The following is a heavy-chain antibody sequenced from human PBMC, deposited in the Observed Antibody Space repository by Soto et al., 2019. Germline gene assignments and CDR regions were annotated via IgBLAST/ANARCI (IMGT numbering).Heavy chain of an antibody. V-gene: IGHV1-69*13. J-gene: IGHJ4*02. CDR3: ARGDILTGYYIAPGDYYFDY. CDR2: IIPIFGTA. Sequence: VEISRTASGGTFCSYAISGLRKTPGQGLEWMGGIIPIFGTANYAQKFQGRVTITADESTSTAYMELSSLRSEDTAVYYCARGDILTGYYIAPGDYYFDYFGQGTLVTVSS. D-gene: IGHD3-9*01. CDR1: GGTFCSYA.